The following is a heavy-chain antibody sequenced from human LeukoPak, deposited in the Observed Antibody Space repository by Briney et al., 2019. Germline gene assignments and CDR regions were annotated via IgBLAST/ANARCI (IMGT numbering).Heavy chain of an antibody. CDR1: GGSISSGGHY. V-gene: IGHV4-31*03. Sequence: PSQTLSLTCTVSGGSISSGGHYWSWIRQHPGKGLEWIGYIYYSGSTYYNPSLKSRVTISVDTSRNQFSLKLSSVTAADTAVYYCARARSNYFDYWGQGTLVTVSS. CDR3: ARARSNYFDY. CDR2: IYYSGST. J-gene: IGHJ4*02.